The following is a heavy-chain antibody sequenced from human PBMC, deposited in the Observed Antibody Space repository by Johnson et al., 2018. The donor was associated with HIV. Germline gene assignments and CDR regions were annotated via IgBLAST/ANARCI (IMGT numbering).Heavy chain of an antibody. D-gene: IGHD5-18*01. Sequence: VQLVESGGGLVQPGRSLRLSCAASGFTFSSYPMHWVRQAPGKGLEWVAIISYDGGSKYYADSVKGRFTVSRDNSKNTLYLQINSLRPEDTAVYCCARLPSGYSRDDLDIWGQGTMVTVSS. V-gene: IGHV3-30*04. CDR3: ARLPSGYSRDDLDI. J-gene: IGHJ3*02. CDR2: ISYDGGSK. CDR1: GFTFSSYP.